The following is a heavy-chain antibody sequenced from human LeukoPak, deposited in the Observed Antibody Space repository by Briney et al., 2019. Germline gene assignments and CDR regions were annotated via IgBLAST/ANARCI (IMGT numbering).Heavy chain of an antibody. J-gene: IGHJ4*02. V-gene: IGHV4-61*08. CDR3: AREYSAFDY. Sequence: SETLSLTCTVSGDPINSHSDYKWTWIRQSPQKGLEWIGYIYYTGSTNYNPSLRSRLTISVDTSMNQFSLRLTAVTAADTAVYYCAREYSAFDYWGQGALVTVSS. D-gene: IGHD4-11*01. CDR2: IYYTGST. CDR1: GDPINSHSDY.